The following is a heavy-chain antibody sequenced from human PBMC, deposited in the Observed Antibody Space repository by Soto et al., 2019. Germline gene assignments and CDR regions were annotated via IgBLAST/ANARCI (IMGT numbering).Heavy chain of an antibody. CDR3: AKGVPEVYCSGGSCYSAYYYYYYMDV. CDR2: ITASGVTT. CDR1: GFTFSNYA. Sequence: GGSLRLSCAASGFTFSNYAMTWVRQAPGKGLEWVSTITASGVTTYYADSVKGRFTISRDNSKNTLYLQMPNLRADDTALYYCAKGVPEVYCSGGSCYSAYYYYYYMDVWGKGTTVTSP. D-gene: IGHD2-15*01. V-gene: IGHV3-23*01. J-gene: IGHJ6*03.